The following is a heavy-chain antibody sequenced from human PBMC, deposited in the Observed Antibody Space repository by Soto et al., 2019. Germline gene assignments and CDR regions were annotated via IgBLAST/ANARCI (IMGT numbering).Heavy chain of an antibody. D-gene: IGHD5-18*01. CDR1: GFTFSSYA. V-gene: IGHV3-23*01. Sequence: EVQLLESGGGLVQPGGSLRLSCAASGFTFSSYAMSWVRQAPGKGLEWVSAISGSGGSTYYADSVKGRFTISRDNSKNPLYLQRNGLRAGDRAVYYVAKDPGLRGYSYGGVGFDYGGQGTLFTVSS. CDR2: ISGSGGST. J-gene: IGHJ4*02. CDR3: AKDPGLRGYSYGGVGFDY.